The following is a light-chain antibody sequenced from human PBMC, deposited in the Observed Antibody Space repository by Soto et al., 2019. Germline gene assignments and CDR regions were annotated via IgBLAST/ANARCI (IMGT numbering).Light chain of an antibody. CDR2: GAS. CDR3: QQYGSSPPSMYT. Sequence: EIVLTQSPGTLSLSPGERATLSCRASQSVRSSYLAWYQQKPGQAPRLLIYGASSRATGIPDRFSGSGSGTDFTLTISRLEPEDFAVYYCQQYGSSPPSMYTFGQGTKLEIK. J-gene: IGKJ2*01. CDR1: QSVRSSY. V-gene: IGKV3-20*01.